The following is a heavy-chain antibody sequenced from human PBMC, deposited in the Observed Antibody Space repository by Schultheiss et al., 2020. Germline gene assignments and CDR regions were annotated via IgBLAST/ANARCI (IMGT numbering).Heavy chain of an antibody. CDR2: IYYSGST. Sequence: SETLSLTCTVSGGSISSYYWSWIRQPPGKGLEWIGYIYYSGSTYYNPSLKSRVTISVDTSKNQFSLKLSSVTAADTAVYYCARWTEGYYYGMDDWGQGTTVTVSS. CDR3: ARWTEGYYYGMDD. D-gene: IGHD3/OR15-3a*01. CDR1: GGSISSYY. V-gene: IGHV4-59*12. J-gene: IGHJ6*02.